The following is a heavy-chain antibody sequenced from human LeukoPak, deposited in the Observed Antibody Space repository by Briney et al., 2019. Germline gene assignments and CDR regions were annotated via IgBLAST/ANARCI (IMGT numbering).Heavy chain of an antibody. CDR3: ARDPGPFMPTHFDY. J-gene: IGHJ4*02. D-gene: IGHD2-2*01. Sequence: PSETLSLTCTVSGGSISSSSYYWGWIRQPPGKGLEWIGSIYYSGSTYYNPSPKSRVTISVDTSKNQFSLKLSSVTAADTAVYYCARDPGPFMPTHFDYWGQGTLVTVSS. CDR1: GGSISSSSYY. V-gene: IGHV4-39*07. CDR2: IYYSGST.